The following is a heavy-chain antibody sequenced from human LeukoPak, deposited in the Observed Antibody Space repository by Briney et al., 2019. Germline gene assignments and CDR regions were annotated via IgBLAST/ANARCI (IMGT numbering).Heavy chain of an antibody. CDR3: ARDTPTWGPGNSLDI. CDR1: GFTLTSHG. CDR2: ISIRNGDI. Sequence: ASVQVSCKASGFTLTSHGIGWVRQAPGHGLEWMGWISIRNGDIKSSQKFQVRVSMTTDTSTGTAYIELRSLRPNDTAVYYCARDTPTWGPGNSLDIWGQGTMVTVSS. D-gene: IGHD5-12*01. V-gene: IGHV1-18*01. J-gene: IGHJ3*02.